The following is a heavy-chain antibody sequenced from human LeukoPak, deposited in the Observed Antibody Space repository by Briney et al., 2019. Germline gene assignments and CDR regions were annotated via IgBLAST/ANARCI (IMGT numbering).Heavy chain of an antibody. J-gene: IGHJ6*02. CDR1: GFTFSSYG. CDR2: ISYDGSNK. D-gene: IGHD6-19*01. Sequence: GRSLRLSCAASGFTFSSYGMHWVRQAPGKGLEWVAVISYDGSNKYYADSVKGRFTISRDNSKNTLYLQMNSLRAEDTAVYYCAEEATVAGTDYYGMDVWGQGTTVTVSS. V-gene: IGHV3-30*18. CDR3: AEEATVAGTDYYGMDV.